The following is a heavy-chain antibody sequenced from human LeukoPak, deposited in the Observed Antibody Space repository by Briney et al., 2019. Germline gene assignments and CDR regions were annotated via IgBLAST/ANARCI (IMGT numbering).Heavy chain of an antibody. D-gene: IGHD3-22*01. CDR1: GGSFSGYY. J-gene: IGHJ4*02. Sequence: SETLSLTCVVYGGSFSGYYWSWIRQPPGKGLEWIGEINHSGSTNYNPSLKSRVTISVDTSKNQFSLKLSSVTAADTAVYYCARGRADYYDSSGYYTPDDYWGQGTLVTVSS. CDR3: ARGRADYYDSSGYYTPDDY. V-gene: IGHV4-34*01. CDR2: INHSGST.